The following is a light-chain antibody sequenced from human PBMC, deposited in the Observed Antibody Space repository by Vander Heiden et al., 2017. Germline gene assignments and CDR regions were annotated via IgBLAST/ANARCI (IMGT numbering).Light chain of an antibody. Sequence: DIQMTQSPSTLSASVGDRVTITCRASQSISSWLVWYQQKPGKAPKLLIYKASSLESGVPSRFGGSGSGTEFTLTISSLQPDDFATYYCQQYNSYSSFTFGGGTKVEIK. CDR1: QSISSW. V-gene: IGKV1-5*03. CDR2: KAS. CDR3: QQYNSYSSFT. J-gene: IGKJ4*01.